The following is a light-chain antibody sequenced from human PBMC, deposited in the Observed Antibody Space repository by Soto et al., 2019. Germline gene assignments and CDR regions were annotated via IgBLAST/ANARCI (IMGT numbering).Light chain of an antibody. J-gene: IGKJ1*01. CDR1: QSVSSY. Sequence: IVLTQSPATLSLSPGERATLSCRASQSVSSYLAWYQHKPGQAPRLLIYDASNRATGIPARFSGSGSGTEFTLTISSLEPEDFAVYYCHQRANWPRTFGQGTKVEIK. V-gene: IGKV3-11*01. CDR3: HQRANWPRT. CDR2: DAS.